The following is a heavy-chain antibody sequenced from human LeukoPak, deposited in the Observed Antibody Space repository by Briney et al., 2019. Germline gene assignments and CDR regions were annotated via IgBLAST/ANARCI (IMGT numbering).Heavy chain of an antibody. D-gene: IGHD6-13*01. Sequence: SETLSLTCAVYGGSFSGYYWSWIRQPPGKGLEWIGKINHSGSTNYNPSLKSRVTISVDTSKNQFSLKLSSVTAADTAVYYCSRLTYYYYGMDVWGQGTTVTVSS. CDR3: SRLTYYYYGMDV. J-gene: IGHJ6*02. CDR2: INHSGST. CDR1: GGSFSGYY. V-gene: IGHV4-34*01.